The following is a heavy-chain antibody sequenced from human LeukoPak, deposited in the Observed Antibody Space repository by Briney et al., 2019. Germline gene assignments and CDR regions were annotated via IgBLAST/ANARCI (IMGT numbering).Heavy chain of an antibody. D-gene: IGHD3-16*02. CDR3: TRYAFGGVIPFGY. Sequence: GGSLRLSCAASGFTFSSYWMTWFRQAPGKGLDLVANINQDGNKEYYVDSVKGRFTISRDNANNSLYLQMNSLKTEDTAVYYCTRYAFGGVIPFGYWGQGTLVTVSS. CDR1: GFTFSSYW. V-gene: IGHV3-7*03. CDR2: INQDGNKE. J-gene: IGHJ4*02.